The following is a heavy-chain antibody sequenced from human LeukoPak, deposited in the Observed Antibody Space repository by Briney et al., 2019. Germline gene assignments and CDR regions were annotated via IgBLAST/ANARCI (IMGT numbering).Heavy chain of an antibody. CDR3: AKESAPLWGAFDY. J-gene: IGHJ4*02. V-gene: IGHV3-33*06. Sequence: GGSLRLSCAASGFTFSSYGMHWVRQAPGKGLEWVAVIWYDGSNKYYADSVKGRFTISRDNSKNTLYLQMNSLRAEDTAVYYCAKESAPLWGAFDYWGQGTLVTVSS. CDR1: GFTFSSYG. D-gene: IGHD3-16*01. CDR2: IWYDGSNK.